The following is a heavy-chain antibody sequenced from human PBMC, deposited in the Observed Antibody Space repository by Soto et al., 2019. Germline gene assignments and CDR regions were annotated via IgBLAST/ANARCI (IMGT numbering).Heavy chain of an antibody. CDR1: GFTFSNAW. Sequence: PGGSLRLSCAASGFTFSNAWMNWVRQAPGKGLEWVGRIKSKTDGGTTDYAAPVKGRFTISRDNSKNTLYLQMSSLRAEDTAVYYCAKDRGWAPFDSWGQGTLVTVSS. CDR2: IKSKTDGGTT. CDR3: AKDRGWAPFDS. V-gene: IGHV3-15*07. D-gene: IGHD6-19*01. J-gene: IGHJ4*02.